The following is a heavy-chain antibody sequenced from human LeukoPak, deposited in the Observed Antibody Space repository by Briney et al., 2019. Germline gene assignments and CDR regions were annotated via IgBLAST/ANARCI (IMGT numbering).Heavy chain of an antibody. CDR2: ISSSSSYI. CDR3: ARDRYSSSWYPPPFYGMDV. Sequence: GGSLRLSCAASGFTFSTYSMNWVRQAPGKGLEWVSSISSSSSYIYYADSVKGRFTISRDNAKNSLYLQMNSLRAEDTAVYYCARDRYSSSWYPPPFYGMDVWGQGTTVTVSS. D-gene: IGHD6-13*01. CDR1: GFTFSTYS. V-gene: IGHV3-21*01. J-gene: IGHJ6*02.